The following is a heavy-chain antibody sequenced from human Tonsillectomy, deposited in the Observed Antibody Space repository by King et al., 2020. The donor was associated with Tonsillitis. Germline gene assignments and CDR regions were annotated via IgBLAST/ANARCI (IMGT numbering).Heavy chain of an antibody. J-gene: IGHJ4*02. CDR2: ISSSSTYT. Sequence: QLVQSGGGLVKPGGSLRLSCAASGFTFSDYYMSWIRQAPGKGLELVSYISSSSTYTNYGDSVKGRFTIARDNAKNSLCLQMNSLRAEDTAVYYCARDLHYDILTGELDYWGQGTLVTVSS. CDR3: ARDLHYDILTGELDY. CDR1: GFTFSDYY. V-gene: IGHV3-11*05. D-gene: IGHD3-9*01.